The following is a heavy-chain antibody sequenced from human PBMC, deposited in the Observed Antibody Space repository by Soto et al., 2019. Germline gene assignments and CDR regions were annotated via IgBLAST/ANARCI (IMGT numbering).Heavy chain of an antibody. CDR2: LSWNSGSI. CDR3: AKDISTGTTTFSWFDP. Sequence: EVQLVESGGGLVQPGRSLRLSCAASGFTFDDYAMHWVRQLPGKGLEWVSGLSWNSGSIGYADSVKGRFTISRDNAKNSLYLQMNNLRAEDTAFYYCAKDISTGTTTFSWFDPWGQGTLVTVSS. D-gene: IGHD1-1*01. V-gene: IGHV3-9*01. J-gene: IGHJ5*02. CDR1: GFTFDDYA.